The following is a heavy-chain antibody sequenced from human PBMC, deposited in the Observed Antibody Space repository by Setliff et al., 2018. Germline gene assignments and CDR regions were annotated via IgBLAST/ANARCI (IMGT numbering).Heavy chain of an antibody. CDR2: TLFSGDT. CDR3: AKEYVVISFVRNSHQHYGMDV. Sequence: PSETLSLTCAVSGYSISSGFSWVWIRQSPGKGLEWIGRTLFSGDTYYSPSLKSRVSISADTSKNVLSLRLTSVTAADTAVYYCAKEYVVISFVRNSHQHYGMDVWGPGTTVTVSS. CDR1: GYSISSGFS. J-gene: IGHJ6*02. D-gene: IGHD2-21*01. V-gene: IGHV4-38-2*02.